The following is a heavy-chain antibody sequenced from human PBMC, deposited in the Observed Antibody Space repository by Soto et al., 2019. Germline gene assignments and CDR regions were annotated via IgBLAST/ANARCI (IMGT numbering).Heavy chain of an antibody. CDR1: GFSLSANGVG. CDR2: IYWNDGT. V-gene: IGHV2-5*01. CDR3: ARKIGGSYWKFDP. D-gene: IGHD3-3*01. J-gene: IGHJ5*02. Sequence: GSGPTLVNPTQTLTLTCAFSGFSLSANGVGVGWIRQPPGGALEWLAIIYWNDGTSIRPTLQSRLSISKDTSKNQVVLSLTNMDPRDTGTYYCARKIGGSYWKFDPWGPGAQVTVSS.